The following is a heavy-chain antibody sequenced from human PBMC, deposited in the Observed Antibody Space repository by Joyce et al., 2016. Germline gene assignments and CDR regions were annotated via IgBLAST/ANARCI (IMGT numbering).Heavy chain of an antibody. D-gene: IGHD2-15*01. V-gene: IGHV3-74*01. CDR1: GFSISSYW. CDR2: IKREGRST. CDR3: ARLAGGRGMDV. Sequence: EVQLVESGGGLVQPGGSLRLACTASGFSISSYWMHWVRQVPGKGLVWVSRIKREGRSTSQADSVKGRFTISRDNAENSLHLQMNSLRAEDTAVYYCARLAGGRGMDVWGQGTTVTVSS. J-gene: IGHJ6*02.